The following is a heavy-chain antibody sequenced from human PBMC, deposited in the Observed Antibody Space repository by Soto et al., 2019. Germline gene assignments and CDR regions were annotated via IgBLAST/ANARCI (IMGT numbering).Heavy chain of an antibody. Sequence: SETLSLTCAVSGSSVSGDFYWAWIRQPPGKGLEWIGSVYPSGNTYYLPSLRGRISLSIDTSKNQISLTLTSVTAADTALFYCVDYSASHNCFGRWGQGTLVTVS. J-gene: IGHJ5*02. CDR2: VYPSGNT. CDR1: GSSVSGDFY. CDR3: VDYSASHNCFGR. D-gene: IGHD6-13*01. V-gene: IGHV4-38-2*01.